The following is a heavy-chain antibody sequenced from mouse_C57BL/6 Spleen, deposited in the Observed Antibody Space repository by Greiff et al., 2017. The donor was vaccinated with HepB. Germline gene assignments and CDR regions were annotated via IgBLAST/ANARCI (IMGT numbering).Heavy chain of an antibody. D-gene: IGHD2-10*02. Sequence: VQLQESGPELVKPGASVKISCKASGYAFSSSWMNWVKQRPGKGLEWIGRIYPGDGDTNYNGKFKGKATLTADTSSSTAYMQLSSLTSEDSAVYFCARGDSIYWYFDVWGTGTTVTVSS. V-gene: IGHV1-82*01. J-gene: IGHJ1*03. CDR3: ARGDSIYWYFDV. CDR2: IYPGDGDT. CDR1: GYAFSSSW.